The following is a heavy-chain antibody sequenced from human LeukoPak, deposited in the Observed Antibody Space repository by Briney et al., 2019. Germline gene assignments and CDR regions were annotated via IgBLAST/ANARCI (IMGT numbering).Heavy chain of an antibody. Sequence: GGSLRLSCAASGFTFSRYWMTWVRQAPGKGLEWVANINQEGSEKYNVDSVRGRFTISRDNANNTLYLQMNRLRAEDTAVYSCARFGGHYYDSTGSLDCWGEGTLVTVSS. CDR2: INQEGSEK. J-gene: IGHJ4*02. D-gene: IGHD3-22*01. CDR3: ARFGGHYYDSTGSLDC. V-gene: IGHV3-7*01. CDR1: GFTFSRYW.